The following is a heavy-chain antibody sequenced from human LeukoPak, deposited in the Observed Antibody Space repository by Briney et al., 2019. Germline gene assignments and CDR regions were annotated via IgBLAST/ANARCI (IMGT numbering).Heavy chain of an antibody. CDR1: GLTYSSYS. J-gene: IGHJ4*02. D-gene: IGHD2-2*01. CDR2: FSSGSNYI. Sequence: GGSLRLSCAASGLTYSSYSMNGLRHAPGKGLEGVSSFSSGSNYIYYAHSVKGRFTISRENAKNSMFLQVNSLRAEDTALYYCARGAQIVVTPAAQARPGPSGVDYWGQGTLVTVSS. V-gene: IGHV3-21*01. CDR3: ARGAQIVVTPAAQARPGPSGVDY.